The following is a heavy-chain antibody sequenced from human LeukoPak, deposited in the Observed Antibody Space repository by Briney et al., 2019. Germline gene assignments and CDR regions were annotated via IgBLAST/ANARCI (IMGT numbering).Heavy chain of an antibody. D-gene: IGHD5-24*01. J-gene: IGHJ4*02. CDR2: VYDGGKT. CDR1: GASIGSFY. Sequence: SETLSLTCSVSGASIGSFYWSWIRRTPGKGLEWIGYVYDGGKTYYNPSLKGRVTISVDTSNNQFSLKLRSVTAADTAVYYCARGGPRTDDYNFDYWGQGTLVSVSS. CDR3: ARGGPRTDDYNFDY. V-gene: IGHV4-59*01.